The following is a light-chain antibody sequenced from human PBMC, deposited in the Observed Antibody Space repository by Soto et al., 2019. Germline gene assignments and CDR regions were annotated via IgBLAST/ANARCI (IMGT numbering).Light chain of an antibody. CDR3: QQPNNWTWT. V-gene: IGKV3-11*01. Sequence: EMVITNSEASLSWTAGGRASLSCRASQSVSSYLAWYPKKPGQAARLLIYDASNRATGSPARFSVIVSGTDLILNLSSLEAEDVPVDDCQQPNNWTWTFNPRTKVDIK. J-gene: IGKJ1*01. CDR1: QSVSSY. CDR2: DAS.